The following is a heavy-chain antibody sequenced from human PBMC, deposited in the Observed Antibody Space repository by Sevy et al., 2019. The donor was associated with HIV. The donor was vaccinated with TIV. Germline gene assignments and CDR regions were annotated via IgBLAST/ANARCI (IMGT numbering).Heavy chain of an antibody. D-gene: IGHD6-19*01. CDR3: AGGGGSGWYYFDS. Sequence: ASVKVSCKASGGTIIRDGISWVRQAPGQGLEWMGGIVSFFDMTNYAQKFQGRVTISADESTSTVYMELSSLGFEDTASDYCAGGGGSGWYYFDSWGQGTLVTVSS. CDR1: GGTIIRDG. J-gene: IGHJ4*02. V-gene: IGHV1-69*13. CDR2: IVSFFDMT.